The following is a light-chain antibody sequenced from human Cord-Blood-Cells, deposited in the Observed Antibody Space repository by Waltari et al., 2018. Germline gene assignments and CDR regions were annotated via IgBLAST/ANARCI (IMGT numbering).Light chain of an antibody. CDR3: NSRDSSGTQLV. V-gene: IGLV3-19*01. J-gene: IGLJ3*02. Sequence: SSALTQEPAVSVALGQPVRITCLGDSLRSSDATQCQQKPGQAPVLYIYGKNNRLSGIPDRFSGLSSGNTSSLTITGAQAEDEAAYYCNSRDSSGTQLVFGGGTTLTVL. CDR2: GKN. CDR1: SLRSSD.